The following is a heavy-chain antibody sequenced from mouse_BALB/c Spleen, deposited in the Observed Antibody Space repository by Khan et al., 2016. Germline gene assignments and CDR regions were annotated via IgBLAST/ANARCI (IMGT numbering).Heavy chain of an antibody. CDR2: ISDGGSYT. CDR3: ARVLTWCFAS. Sequence: EVELVESGGGLVKPGGSLKLSCAASGFTFSDYYMYWVRQTPEKRLEWVATISDGGSYTYYPDSVKGRFTISRDNAKNNLYQQMSSLKSEDTAMYYCARVLTWCFASLGAGTTVTFSS. J-gene: IGHJ1*01. V-gene: IGHV5-4*02. CDR1: GFTFSDYY.